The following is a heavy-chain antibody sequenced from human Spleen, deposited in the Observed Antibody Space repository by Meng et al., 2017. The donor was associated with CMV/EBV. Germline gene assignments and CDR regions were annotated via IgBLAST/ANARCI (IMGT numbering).Heavy chain of an antibody. V-gene: IGHV3-21*01. CDR3: ARRVSYFGMDV. Sequence: GESLKISCAASGFTFSSYSMNWVRQAPGKGLEWVSSISSSSSYIYYADSVKGRFTISRDNAKNSLYLQMNSLRAEDTAVYYCARRVSYFGMDVWGQGTAVTVSS. J-gene: IGHJ6*02. D-gene: IGHD2-21*01. CDR2: ISSSSSYI. CDR1: GFTFSSYS.